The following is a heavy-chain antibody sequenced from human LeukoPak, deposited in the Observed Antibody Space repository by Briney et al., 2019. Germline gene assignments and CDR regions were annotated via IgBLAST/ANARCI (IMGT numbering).Heavy chain of an antibody. CDR2: IYYSGST. J-gene: IGHJ4*02. Sequence: SETLSLTCTVSGGSISSGDYYWSWIRQPPGKGLEWIGYIYYSGSTYYNPSLKSRVTISVDTSKNQFSLKLSSVTAADTVVYYCARVGDDSSGTYYFDYWGQGTLVTVSS. CDR1: GGSISSGDYY. CDR3: ARVGDDSSGTYYFDY. D-gene: IGHD3-22*01. V-gene: IGHV4-30-4*01.